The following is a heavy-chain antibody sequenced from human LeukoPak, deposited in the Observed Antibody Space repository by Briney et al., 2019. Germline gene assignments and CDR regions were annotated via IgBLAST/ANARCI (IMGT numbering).Heavy chain of an antibody. D-gene: IGHD3-16*01. V-gene: IGHV4-59*08. CDR2: IYYSGST. CDR3: ARQRPSYGGMDV. J-gene: IGHJ6*02. CDR1: GGSINSYF. Sequence: SETLSLTCTVSGGSINSYFWSWIRQPPGKALEWIGYIYYSGSTNYNPSLKSRVTISVDTSKKQFSLKLSSVTAADTAVYYCARQRPSYGGMDVWGQGTTVTVSS.